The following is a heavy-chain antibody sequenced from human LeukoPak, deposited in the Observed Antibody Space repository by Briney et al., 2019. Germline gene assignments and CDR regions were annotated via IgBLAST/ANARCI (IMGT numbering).Heavy chain of an antibody. D-gene: IGHD2-2*01. J-gene: IGHJ6*02. CDR2: IIPILGIA. CDR3: ARALGNCSSTSCSYYYGMDV. CDR1: GGTFSSYA. V-gene: IGHV1-69*04. Sequence: ASVKVSFKASGGTFSSYAISWVRQAPGQGLEWMGRIIPILGIANYAQKFQGRVTITADKSTSTAYMELSSLRSEDTAVYYCARALGNCSSTSCSYYYGMDVWGQGTTVTVSS.